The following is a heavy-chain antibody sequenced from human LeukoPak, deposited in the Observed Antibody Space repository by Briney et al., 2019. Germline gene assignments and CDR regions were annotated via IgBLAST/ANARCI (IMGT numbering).Heavy chain of an antibody. Sequence: GRSLRLSCTASGFTFDDYAMTWVRQAPGKGLEWVGFIGSKAYRGTTDYAASVKGRFTISRDDSKSIAYLQMSSLKTDDTAVYYCSRGGIDCSGSSCYSVSLDHWGQGTLVTVSS. CDR3: SRGGIDCSGSSCYSVSLDH. V-gene: IGHV3-49*04. D-gene: IGHD2-15*01. CDR1: GFTFDDYA. J-gene: IGHJ4*02. CDR2: IGSKAYRGTT.